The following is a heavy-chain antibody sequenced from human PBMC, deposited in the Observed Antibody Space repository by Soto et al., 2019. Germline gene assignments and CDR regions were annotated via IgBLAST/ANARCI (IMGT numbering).Heavy chain of an antibody. D-gene: IGHD1-7*01. CDR2: IYRTGST. J-gene: IGHJ4*02. V-gene: IGHV4-4*02. Sequence: SETLSLTCAVSGGSFTSNNWWTWVRQPPGQGLEWIGEIYRTGSTNYNPSLKSRVTISLDKSENQFSLKVTSLTAADTAVYYCASRDPGTSVDYWGQGTLVTVPQ. CDR1: GGSFTSNNW. CDR3: ASRDPGTSVDY.